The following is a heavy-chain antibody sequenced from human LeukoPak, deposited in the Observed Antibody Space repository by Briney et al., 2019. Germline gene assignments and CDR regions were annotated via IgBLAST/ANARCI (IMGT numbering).Heavy chain of an antibody. Sequence: SETLSLTCTVSGGSISSYYWSWIRQPPGKGLEWIRYIYYSGSTNYNPSLKSRVTISVDTSKNQFSLKLSSVTAADTAVYYCARGPQPTYYYDSSGEDAFDIWGQGTMVTVSS. CDR3: ARGPQPTYYYDSSGEDAFDI. V-gene: IGHV4-59*01. CDR1: GGSISSYY. D-gene: IGHD3-22*01. CDR2: IYYSGST. J-gene: IGHJ3*02.